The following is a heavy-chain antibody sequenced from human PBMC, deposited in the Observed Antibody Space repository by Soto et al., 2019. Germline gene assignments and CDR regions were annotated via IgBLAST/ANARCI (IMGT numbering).Heavy chain of an antibody. CDR1: GYPFTNYQ. CDR3: ARGPHYYESGSPCWSTAD. D-gene: IGHD3-10*01. J-gene: IGHJ4*02. Sequence: QVQLVQSGTEVKKPGASVKVSCKASGYPFTNYQITWVRQAPGQGLEWMGWISDYNGNTNYAQRLQGRVTMTTDTATRTAYMELRSLSSDDTAVYYCARGPHYYESGSPCWSTADWGQGTLVIVSS. CDR2: ISDYNGNT. V-gene: IGHV1-18*04.